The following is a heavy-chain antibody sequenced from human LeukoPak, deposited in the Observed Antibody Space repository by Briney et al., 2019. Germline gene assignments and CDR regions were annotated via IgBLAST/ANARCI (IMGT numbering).Heavy chain of an antibody. CDR1: GGSFSGYY. CDR3: ARGRRDDYVWGSYRQKYNWFDP. CDR2: VNHSGST. Sequence: PSETLSLTCAVYGGSFSGYYWSWIRQPPGKGLEWIGEVNHSGSTNYNPSLKSRVTISVDTSKNQFSLKLSSVTAADTAVYYCARGRRDDYVWGSYRQKYNWFDPWGQGTLVTVSS. J-gene: IGHJ5*02. D-gene: IGHD3-16*02. V-gene: IGHV4-34*01.